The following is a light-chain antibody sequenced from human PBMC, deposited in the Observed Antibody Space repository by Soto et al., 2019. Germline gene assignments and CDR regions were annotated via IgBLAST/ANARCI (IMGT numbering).Light chain of an antibody. Sequence: EIVLTQSPGTLSLSPGERATLSCRASQSVPSSYSAWHQQRPGQAPRLLIYDASRRATVIPERFSGSDAGTYFTITISSLAHEYFAVYYCHQYAWSPLTFGQGTRLEI. V-gene: IGKV3-20*01. CDR2: DAS. J-gene: IGKJ5*01. CDR3: HQYAWSPLT. CDR1: QSVPSSY.